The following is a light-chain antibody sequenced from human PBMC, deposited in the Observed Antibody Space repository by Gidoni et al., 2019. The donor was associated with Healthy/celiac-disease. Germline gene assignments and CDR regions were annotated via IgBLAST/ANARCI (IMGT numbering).Light chain of an antibody. V-gene: IGKV1-39*01. J-gene: IGKJ1*01. Sequence: DILMTQSPSSLSASVGDRVTITCRASQSISSYLNWYQQKPGKAPKLLIYAAPSLQSEVPSRFSGSGSGTDFTLTISSLQPEDFATYYCQQSYSTPRTFGQXTKVEIK. CDR1: QSISSY. CDR2: AAP. CDR3: QQSYSTPRT.